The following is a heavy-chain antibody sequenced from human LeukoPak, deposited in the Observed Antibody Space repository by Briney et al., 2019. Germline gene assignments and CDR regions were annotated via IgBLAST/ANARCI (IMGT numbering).Heavy chain of an antibody. J-gene: IGHJ6*03. V-gene: IGHV4-59*01. CDR1: AVSISSKY. D-gene: IGHD3-16*01. Sequence: PSETLSRTGTGSAVSISSKYWGWMRHRPGKERKGICYPYDGGSTNYNQFHKRRVTISVDTSKNQFSLKLSSVTAADTAVYYCARGKARGYGYYYYYMDVWGKGTTVTVSS. CDR3: ARGKARGYGYYYYYMDV. CDR2: PYDGGST.